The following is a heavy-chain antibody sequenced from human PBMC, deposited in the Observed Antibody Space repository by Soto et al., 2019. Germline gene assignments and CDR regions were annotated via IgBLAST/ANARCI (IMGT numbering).Heavy chain of an antibody. CDR3: ARGGVTGIVGIFGSPLDI. Sequence: VQLVESGGGWVQPGRSLRLSCEATGFSFTTYGMHWVRQAPGKGLEWVAVIGYEGNNKYYADSVEGRFTISRDNSKNTVYLQMKSLRGDDTAVYYCARGGVTGIVGIFGSPLDIWGQGTVVTVSS. CDR2: IGYEGNNK. CDR1: GFSFTTYG. J-gene: IGHJ3*02. V-gene: IGHV3-33*01. D-gene: IGHD1-1*01.